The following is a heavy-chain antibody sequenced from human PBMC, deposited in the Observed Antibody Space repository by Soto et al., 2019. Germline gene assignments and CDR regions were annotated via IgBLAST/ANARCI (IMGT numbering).Heavy chain of an antibody. CDR2: IYWDDDK. CDR1: GFSLSTSGVG. Sequence: QITLKESGPTLVKPTQTLTLTCTFSGFSLSTSGVGVGWIRQPPGKALEWLALIYWDDDKRYSPSLKSRLTITKDTSKNQVVLTMTNMDPVDTATYYCAHVKRYFDWLFYDTPRFDPWGQGTLVTVSS. CDR3: AHVKRYFDWLFYDTPRFDP. V-gene: IGHV2-5*02. J-gene: IGHJ5*02. D-gene: IGHD3-9*01.